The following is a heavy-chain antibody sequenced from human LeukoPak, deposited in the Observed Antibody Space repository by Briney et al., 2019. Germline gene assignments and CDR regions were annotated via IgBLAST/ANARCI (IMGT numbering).Heavy chain of an antibody. D-gene: IGHD5-24*01. J-gene: IGHJ4*02. V-gene: IGHV3-9*01. CDR2: ISWNSGSI. CDR1: GFTFDDYA. Sequence: PGGSLRLSCAASGFTFDDYAMHWVRQAPGKGLEWVSGISWNSGSIGYADSVKGRFTISRDNAKNSLYLQMNSLRDEDTAVYYCARRDGLDHWGQGTLVTVSS. CDR3: ARRDGLDH.